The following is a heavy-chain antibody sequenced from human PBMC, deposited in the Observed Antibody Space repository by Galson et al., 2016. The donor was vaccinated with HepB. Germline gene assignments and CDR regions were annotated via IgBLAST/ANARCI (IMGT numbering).Heavy chain of an antibody. V-gene: IGHV4-34*01. CDR3: ARSLRTRPPRAFYYYYALDA. Sequence: TLSLTCAVYGGSFSDFYWTWIRQPPGRGLEWIGEITHSGSTSYNPSLTSRVTISVDTSPSQFSLKLTSVTAADTAVYYCARSLRTRPPRAFYYYYALDAWGQGTTVTASS. J-gene: IGHJ6*02. CDR2: ITHSGST. D-gene: IGHD5/OR15-5a*01. CDR1: GGSFSDFY.